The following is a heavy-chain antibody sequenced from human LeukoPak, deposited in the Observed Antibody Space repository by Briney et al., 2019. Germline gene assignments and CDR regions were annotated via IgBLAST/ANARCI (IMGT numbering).Heavy chain of an antibody. J-gene: IGHJ4*02. CDR2: ISYDGSNK. Sequence: GGSLRLSCAASGFTFSSYAMSWVRQAPGKGLEWVAVISYDGSNKYYADSVKGRFTISRDNSKNTLYLQMNSLRAEDTAVYYCARDRAGYSTTGTMDYWGQGTLVTVSS. CDR3: ARDRAGYSTTGTMDY. D-gene: IGHD5-18*01. V-gene: IGHV3-30*04. CDR1: GFTFSSYA.